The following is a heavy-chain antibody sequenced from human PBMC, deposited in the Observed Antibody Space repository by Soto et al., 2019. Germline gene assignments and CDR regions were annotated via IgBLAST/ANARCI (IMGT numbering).Heavy chain of an antibody. Sequence: SETLSLTCAVYGGSFSGYYWSWIRQPPGKGLEWIGEINHSGNINYNPSLKSRVTISVDTSKNQFSLKLRSVTAADTAIYYCARGNVIILTGQGDAHDNFYLDPWGQGTQVTVSS. CDR2: INHSGNI. CDR1: GGSFSGYY. V-gene: IGHV4-34*01. CDR3: ARGNVIILTGQGDAHDNFYLDP. D-gene: IGHD3-3*01. J-gene: IGHJ5*02.